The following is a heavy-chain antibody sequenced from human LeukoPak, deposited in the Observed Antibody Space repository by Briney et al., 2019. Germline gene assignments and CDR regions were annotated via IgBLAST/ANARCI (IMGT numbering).Heavy chain of an antibody. CDR1: GFTFDDYG. CDR3: ASAITMIVVGADHRHNDAFDI. V-gene: IGHV3-20*04. Sequence: GGSLRLSCAASGFTFDDYGMSWVRQAPGKGLEWVSGINWNGGSTGYADSVKGRFTISRDNAKNSLYLQMNSLRAEDTALYYCASAITMIVVGADHRHNDAFDIWGQGTMVTVSS. CDR2: INWNGGST. J-gene: IGHJ3*02. D-gene: IGHD3-22*01.